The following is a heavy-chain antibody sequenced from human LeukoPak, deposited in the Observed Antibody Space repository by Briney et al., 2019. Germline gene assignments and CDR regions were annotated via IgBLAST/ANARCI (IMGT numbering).Heavy chain of an antibody. CDR2: INSDGSSR. V-gene: IGHV3-74*01. CDR3: ASASSHRITAGGDY. D-gene: IGHD6-13*01. J-gene: IGHJ4*02. CDR1: GFTFSNYW. Sequence: GGSLRLSCAASGFTFSNYWMHWVRQAPGKGLVWVSRINSDGSSRNYADSVKGRFTISRDNAKNTLYLQMNSLRAEDTAVYYCASASSHRITAGGDYWGQGTLVTVSS.